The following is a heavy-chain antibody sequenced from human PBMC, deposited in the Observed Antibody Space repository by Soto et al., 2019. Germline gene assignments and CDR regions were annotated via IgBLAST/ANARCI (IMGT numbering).Heavy chain of an antibody. Sequence: GSLRLSCAASGFTFSSYAMSWVRQAPGKVLEWVSALSGSGISTYYADTVKGRFTISRDNSRNTLYLQMNSLRAEDTAVYYCATSYDSSGYDYLGQGXLVTVSS. CDR2: LSGSGIST. CDR3: ATSYDSSGYDY. D-gene: IGHD3-22*01. J-gene: IGHJ4*02. CDR1: GFTFSSYA. V-gene: IGHV3-23*01.